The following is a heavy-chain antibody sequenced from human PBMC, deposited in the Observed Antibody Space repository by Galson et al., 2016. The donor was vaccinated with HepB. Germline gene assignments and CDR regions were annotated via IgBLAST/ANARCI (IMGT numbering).Heavy chain of an antibody. CDR3: ARVGDFWSGPLTPFDY. D-gene: IGHD3-3*01. CDR1: GYTFTSYD. CDR2: MNPNSGNT. Sequence: SVKVSCKASGYTFTSYDINWVRQATGQGLEWMGWMNPNSGNTGYAQKFQGRVTMTRDTSTSTAYMEVRSLRSDDTAVYYCARVGDFWSGPLTPFDYWGQGTLVTVSS. V-gene: IGHV1-8*01. J-gene: IGHJ4*02.